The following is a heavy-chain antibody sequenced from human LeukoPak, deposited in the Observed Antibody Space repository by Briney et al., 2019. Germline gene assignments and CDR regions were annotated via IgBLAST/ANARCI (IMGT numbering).Heavy chain of an antibody. D-gene: IGHD1-26*01. CDR1: GYTFTGYY. V-gene: IGHV1-2*02. CDR2: INPNSGGT. J-gene: IGHJ4*02. CDR3: ARDGGGRELLLLLFDY. Sequence: GASVKVSCKASGYTFTGYYMHWVRQAPGQGLEWMGWINPNSGGTNYAQKFQGRVTMTRDTSIRTAYMELSRLRSDDTAVYYCARDGGGRELLLLLFDYWGQGTLVTVSS.